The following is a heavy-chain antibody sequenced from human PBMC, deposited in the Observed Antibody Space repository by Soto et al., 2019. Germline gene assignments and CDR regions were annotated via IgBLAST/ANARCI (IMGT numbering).Heavy chain of an antibody. Sequence: GESLKISCKGSGYSFTNYWIAWVRQMPGKGLEWMGIIYPGDSDTRYSPSFQGQVSISADKSISTANLKGSSLKASDTAMYYCARGRVYGDSNFDYWGQGTLVTVSS. CDR2: IYPGDSDT. CDR3: ARGRVYGDSNFDY. J-gene: IGHJ4*02. D-gene: IGHD4-17*01. V-gene: IGHV5-51*01. CDR1: GYSFTNYW.